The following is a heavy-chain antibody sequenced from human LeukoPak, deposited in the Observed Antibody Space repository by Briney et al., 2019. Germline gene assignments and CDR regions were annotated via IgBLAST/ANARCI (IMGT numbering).Heavy chain of an antibody. J-gene: IGHJ4*02. CDR3: ARDGSRGPFDY. CDR2: IYHSGST. CDR1: GGSISTSNW. V-gene: IGHV4-4*02. Sequence: SETLSLSCAVSGGSISTSNWWRWVRQPPGKGLEWIGEIYHSGSTNYNPSLKSRVTISVDKSKNQFSLKLISVTAADTAVYYCARDGSRGPFDYWGQGTLVTVSS. D-gene: IGHD2-2*01.